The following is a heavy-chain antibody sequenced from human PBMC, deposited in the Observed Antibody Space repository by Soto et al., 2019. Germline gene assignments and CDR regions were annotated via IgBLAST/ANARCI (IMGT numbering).Heavy chain of an antibody. CDR3: ARHDDSSGYFTDFDY. D-gene: IGHD3-22*01. CDR2: IGGGGFDT. CDR1: GFTFKTYP. V-gene: IGHV3-23*01. J-gene: IGHJ4*02. Sequence: GGSLSLSCAASGFTFKTYPMSWVRQTPGKGLEWVSAIGGGGFDTYYADSVKGRFTISRDNSKNTLYLQTNRLRAEDTAVYYCARHDDSSGYFTDFDYWGQGTLVTVSS.